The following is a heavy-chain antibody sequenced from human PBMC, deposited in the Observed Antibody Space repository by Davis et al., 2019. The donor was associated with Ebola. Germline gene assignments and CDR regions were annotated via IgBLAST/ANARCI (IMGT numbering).Heavy chain of an antibody. J-gene: IGHJ4*02. Sequence: PGGSLRLSCASSGFTFGDYTMHWVCQAPGKCLEWVSFINGDRVRIDYADSLKCRFTISGDNSKNSLSLQMNSLTTEDTALYYCAKAKFSGSALIGHWGQGTLVTVSS. CDR2: INGDRVRI. CDR3: AKAKFSGSALIGH. CDR1: GFTFGDYT. D-gene: IGHD1-26*01. V-gene: IGHV3-43*02.